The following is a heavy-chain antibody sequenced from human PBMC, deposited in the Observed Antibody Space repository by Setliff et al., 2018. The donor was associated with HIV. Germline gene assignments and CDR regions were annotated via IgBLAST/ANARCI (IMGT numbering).Heavy chain of an antibody. D-gene: IGHD2-21*01. Sequence: SETLSLTCTVSGGSISSSSDYWGWIRQPPGKGLEWIGYIYYSGSTYYNPSLKSRITISVGRSKNLFSLKLISVTAADQGVYYCARVPVAGANWFDPWGLGTLVTVSS. V-gene: IGHV4-39*01. CDR2: IYYSGST. J-gene: IGHJ5*02. CDR1: GGSISSSSDY. CDR3: ARVPVAGANWFDP.